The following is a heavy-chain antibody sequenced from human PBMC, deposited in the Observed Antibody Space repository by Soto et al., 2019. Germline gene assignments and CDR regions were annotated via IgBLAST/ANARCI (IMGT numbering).Heavy chain of an antibody. CDR1: GDSVSSNSAA. V-gene: IGHV6-1*01. J-gene: IGHJ4*02. D-gene: IGHD1-26*01. CDR3: ARGEQYSGRIFDY. CDR2: TYYRSKWYS. Sequence: SQTLSLTCVISGDSVSSNSAAWNWIRQSPSRGLEWLGRTYYRSKWYSDYAVSVESRITVNPDTSKNHFSLQLNSVTPEDTAVYYCARGEQYSGRIFDYWGQGTLVTVSS.